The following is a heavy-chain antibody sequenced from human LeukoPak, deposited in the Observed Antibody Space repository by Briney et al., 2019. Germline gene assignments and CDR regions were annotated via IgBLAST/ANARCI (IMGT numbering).Heavy chain of an antibody. D-gene: IGHD3-22*01. CDR2: IKEDGREK. Sequence: GGSLRLSCAASGFTFSSYSMNWVRQAPGKGLECVANIKEDGREKYYVDSVKGRFTISRDNAKNSLYLQMSSLRAEDTAVYYCAIYYYDSSGIGYYFDYWGQGTLVTVSS. CDR1: GFTFSSYS. V-gene: IGHV3-7*03. J-gene: IGHJ4*02. CDR3: AIYYYDSSGIGYYFDY.